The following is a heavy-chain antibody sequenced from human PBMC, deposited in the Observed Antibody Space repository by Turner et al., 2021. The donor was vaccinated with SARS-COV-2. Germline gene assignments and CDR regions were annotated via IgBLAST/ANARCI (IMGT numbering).Heavy chain of an antibody. D-gene: IGHD1-26*01. J-gene: IGHJ5*02. V-gene: IGHV1-24*01. Sequence: QVQLVQSGAEVKKPGASVKVSCKVSGYTLIELSMHWVRQAPGKGLEWMGGFDPEDGETIYAQKFQGRVTMTEDTSTDTADRELRRRRSEDTAVDYWTTSPPFEGATRWVDPWGQGTLVTVSS. CDR3: TTSPPFEGATRWVDP. CDR2: FDPEDGET. CDR1: GYTLIELS.